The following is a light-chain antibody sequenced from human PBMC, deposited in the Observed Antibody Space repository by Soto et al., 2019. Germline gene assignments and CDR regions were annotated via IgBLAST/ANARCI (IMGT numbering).Light chain of an antibody. CDR2: GAS. CDR3: QHSGDFRWT. V-gene: IGKV3-20*01. J-gene: IGKJ1*01. Sequence: EIVLTQSPGTLSLSPGERVTLSCRASQSVSNEYLAWYQQKPGQAPRLLIYGASSRATGIPDRFSGRGFGTDFTLTISRLEPEDFAVYYCQHSGDFRWTFGQGTKVDIK. CDR1: QSVSNEY.